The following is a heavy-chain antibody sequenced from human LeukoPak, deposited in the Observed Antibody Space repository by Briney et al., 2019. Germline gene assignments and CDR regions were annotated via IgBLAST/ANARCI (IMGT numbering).Heavy chain of an antibody. V-gene: IGHV4-34*01. CDR1: GGSLSGYY. J-gene: IGHJ4*02. D-gene: IGHD5-18*01. CDR2: INHSGST. Sequence: SETVSLTCAVYGGSLSGYYWSWIRQPPGKGLEWIGEINHSGSTNYNPSLKSRVTISVDTSKNQFSLKLSSVTAADTAVYYCARAAGEDTAWHGGSDYWGQGTLVTVSS. CDR3: ARAAGEDTAWHGGSDY.